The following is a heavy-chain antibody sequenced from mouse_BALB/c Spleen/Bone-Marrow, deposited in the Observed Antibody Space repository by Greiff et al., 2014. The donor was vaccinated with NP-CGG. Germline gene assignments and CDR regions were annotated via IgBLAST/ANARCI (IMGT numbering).Heavy chain of an antibody. J-gene: IGHJ3*01. CDR1: GFTFRSYD. CDR2: IYPGDGST. Sequence: VKLQESGPELVKPGALVKISCKASGFTFRSYDINWGKQRPGKGLEWIGWIYPGDGSTKYNEKFKGKATLTADKSSSTAYMQLSSLTSDNSAVYFCARSGDSSGYGFAYWGQGTLVTVSA. D-gene: IGHD3-2*01. CDR3: ARSGDSSGYGFAY. V-gene: IGHV1S56*01.